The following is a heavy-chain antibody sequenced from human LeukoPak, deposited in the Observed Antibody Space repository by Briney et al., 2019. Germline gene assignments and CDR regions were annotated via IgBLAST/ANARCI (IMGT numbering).Heavy chain of an antibody. V-gene: IGHV4-59*01. Sequence: SETLSLTCTVSGGSISSYYWSWIRQPPGKGLEWIGYIYYSGSTNYNPSLKSRVTISVDTSKNQFSLKLSSVTAADTAVYYCARVGSNSGYDYLGSFDYWGQGTLVTVSS. D-gene: IGHD5-12*01. CDR2: IYYSGST. CDR1: GGSISSYY. J-gene: IGHJ4*02. CDR3: ARVGSNSGYDYLGSFDY.